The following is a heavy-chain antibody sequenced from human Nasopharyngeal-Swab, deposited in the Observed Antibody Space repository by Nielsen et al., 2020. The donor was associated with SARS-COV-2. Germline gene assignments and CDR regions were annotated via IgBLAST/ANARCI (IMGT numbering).Heavy chain of an antibody. Sequence: GESLKISCAASGFVFSGSAIHWVRQASGKGLEWVGRIGDKAHNYATTYAASVKGRFTISRADSKNTVFLQMSSLRPDDTALYSCARIPYATGSYWGPGTLVTVSS. V-gene: IGHV3-73*01. CDR3: ARIPYATGSY. D-gene: IGHD2-2*01. CDR2: IGDKAHNYAT. CDR1: GFVFSGSA. J-gene: IGHJ4*02.